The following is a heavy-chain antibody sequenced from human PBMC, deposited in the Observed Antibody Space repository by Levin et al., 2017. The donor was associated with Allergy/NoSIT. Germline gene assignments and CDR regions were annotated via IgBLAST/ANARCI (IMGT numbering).Heavy chain of an antibody. CDR3: ARHLPYSRGWHPTY. CDR1: GYSFTSYW. V-gene: IGHV5-51*01. CDR2: IFPGDSDT. D-gene: IGHD6-19*01. Sequence: AASVKVSCKGSGYSFTSYWIGWVRQMPGKGLEWMGIIFPGDSDTRYNPSFQGQVTISADKSSSTAYLQWSSLKASDTATYYCARHLPYSRGWHPTYWGQGTLVTVSS. J-gene: IGHJ4*02.